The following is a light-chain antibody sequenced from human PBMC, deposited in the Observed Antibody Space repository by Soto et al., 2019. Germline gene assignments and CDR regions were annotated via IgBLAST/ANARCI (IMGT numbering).Light chain of an antibody. V-gene: IGKV3-11*01. Sequence: EVVLTQSPATLSVSPGERATLSCRASESVNSHLAWYQQKRDQAPRLLIYDASIRATGIPARFSGSGSGTDFTLTISNLEPEDFAVYYCKQRNTRTLKIGGGTKGDIK. CDR2: DAS. CDR3: KQRNTRTLK. J-gene: IGKJ4*02. CDR1: ESVNSH.